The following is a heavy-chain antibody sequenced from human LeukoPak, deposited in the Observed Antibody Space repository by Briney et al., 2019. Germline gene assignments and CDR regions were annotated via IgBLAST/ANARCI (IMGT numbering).Heavy chain of an antibody. CDR2: INHSGST. Sequence: SETLSLTCAVYGGSFSGYYWGWIRQPPGKGLEWIGEINHSGSTNYNPSLKSRVTVSLDTSKNQFSLKLSSVTAADTAVYYCARAPGAALDWGQGTLVTVSS. CDR1: GGSFSGYY. V-gene: IGHV4-34*01. D-gene: IGHD2-15*01. J-gene: IGHJ4*02. CDR3: ARAPGAALD.